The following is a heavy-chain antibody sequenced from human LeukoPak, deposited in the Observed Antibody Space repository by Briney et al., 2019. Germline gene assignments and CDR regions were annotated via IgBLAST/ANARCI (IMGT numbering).Heavy chain of an antibody. Sequence: GGSLRLSCAASGFTFSSYSMNWVRQAPGKGLEWVSSISSSSSYIYYADSVKGRFTISRDNAKNTVDLQMNSLRAEDTAVYYCARGGVGNFDYWGQGTLVTVSS. CDR3: ARGGVGNFDY. CDR1: GFTFSSYS. J-gene: IGHJ4*02. V-gene: IGHV3-21*01. CDR2: ISSSSSYI. D-gene: IGHD3-10*01.